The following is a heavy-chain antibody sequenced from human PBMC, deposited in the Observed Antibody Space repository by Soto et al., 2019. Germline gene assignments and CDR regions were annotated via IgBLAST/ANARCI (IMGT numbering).Heavy chain of an antibody. D-gene: IGHD6-6*01. Sequence: ASVKVSCKASGYTFTSYVISWVRQATGQGLEWMGWMNPNSGNTGYAQKFQGRVTMTRNTSTSTAYMELRGLRSDDTAVYYCARVRQLVGYFYYYMDVWGKGTTVTVSS. V-gene: IGHV1-8*01. CDR3: ARVRQLVGYFYYYMDV. CDR2: MNPNSGNT. J-gene: IGHJ6*03. CDR1: GYTFTSYV.